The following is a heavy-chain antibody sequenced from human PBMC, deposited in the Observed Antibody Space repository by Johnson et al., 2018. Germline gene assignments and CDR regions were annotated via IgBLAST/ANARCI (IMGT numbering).Heavy chain of an antibody. V-gene: IGHV1-3*01. CDR2: INAGNGNT. CDR3: ARDYYDFWSGPNGHYYYMDV. J-gene: IGHJ6*03. D-gene: IGHD3-3*01. Sequence: VQLVETGAEVKKPGASVKVSCKASGYTFTSYAMHWVRQAPGQRLEWMGWINAGNGNTKYSQKFQGRVTITRDTSARPAYMELSSLRSEDTVVYYCARDYYDFWSGPNGHYYYMDVWGKGATVTVSS. CDR1: GYTFTSYA.